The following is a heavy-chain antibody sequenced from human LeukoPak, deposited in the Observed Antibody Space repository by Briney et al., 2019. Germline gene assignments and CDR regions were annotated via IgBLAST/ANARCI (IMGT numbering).Heavy chain of an antibody. J-gene: IGHJ4*02. CDR3: AKLAITGTPLDFDY. Sequence: GGSLRLSCAASGFTFSSYGMHWVRQAPGKGLEWVAVISYDGSNKYYADSVKGRFTISRDNSKNTLYLQMNSLRAEDTAVYYCAKLAITGTPLDFDYWGQGTLVTVSS. D-gene: IGHD1-20*01. CDR2: ISYDGSNK. V-gene: IGHV3-30*18. CDR1: GFTFSSYG.